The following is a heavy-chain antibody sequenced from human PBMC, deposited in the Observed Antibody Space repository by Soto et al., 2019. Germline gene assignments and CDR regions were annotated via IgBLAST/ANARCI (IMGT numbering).Heavy chain of an antibody. D-gene: IGHD1-26*01. Sequence: QVQLVQSGAEEKKPGASVKVSCKASGYTFTSYAMHWVRQAPGQRLEWMGWINAGNGNTKYSQKFQGRVTITRDTSASTAYMELSSLRSEDTAVYYCARELSGSYYGWFDPWGQGTLVTVSS. CDR3: ARELSGSYYGWFDP. V-gene: IGHV1-3*05. J-gene: IGHJ5*02. CDR2: INAGNGNT. CDR1: GYTFTSYA.